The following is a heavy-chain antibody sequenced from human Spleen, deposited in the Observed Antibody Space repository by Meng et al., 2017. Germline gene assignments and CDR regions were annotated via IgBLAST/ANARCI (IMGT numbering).Heavy chain of an antibody. CDR3: AHWMYDSAYSHNYFDP. D-gene: IGHD3-22*01. V-gene: IGHV2-5*02. CDR2: IYWDDDK. Sequence: QITWKESGPTLVNPTQTLTLTCTFSGFSLSTSGVGVGWIRQPPGKALEWLALIYWDDDKRYSPSLKSRLTITKDTSKNQVVLTMTNVDPVDTATYYCAHWMYDSAYSHNYFDPWGQGTLVTVSS. J-gene: IGHJ5*02. CDR1: GFSLSTSGVG.